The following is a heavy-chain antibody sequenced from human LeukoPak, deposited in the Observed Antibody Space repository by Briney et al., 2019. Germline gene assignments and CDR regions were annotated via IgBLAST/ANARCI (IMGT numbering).Heavy chain of an antibody. Sequence: NPSETLSLTCAVYGGSFSGYYWSWIRQPPGKGLEWIGEINHSGSTNYNPSLKSRVTISVDTSKNQFSLKLSSVTAADTAVYYCARPIAAAGTGAFDIWGQGTMVTVSS. D-gene: IGHD6-13*01. CDR2: INHSGST. CDR3: ARPIAAAGTGAFDI. V-gene: IGHV4-34*01. CDR1: GGSFSGYY. J-gene: IGHJ3*02.